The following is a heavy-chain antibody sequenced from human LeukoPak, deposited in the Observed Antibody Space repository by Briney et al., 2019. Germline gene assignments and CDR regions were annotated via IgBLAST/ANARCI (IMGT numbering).Heavy chain of an antibody. V-gene: IGHV3-30*02. Sequence: GGSLRLSCAASGFTFSSYGMHWVRQAPGKGLEWVAFIRYDGSNKYYADSVKGRFTISRDNSKNTLYLQMNSLRAEDTAVYYCARAENLGYCSSTSCSDFDYWGQGTLVTVSS. D-gene: IGHD2-2*01. CDR3: ARAENLGYCSSTSCSDFDY. J-gene: IGHJ4*02. CDR2: IRYDGSNK. CDR1: GFTFSSYG.